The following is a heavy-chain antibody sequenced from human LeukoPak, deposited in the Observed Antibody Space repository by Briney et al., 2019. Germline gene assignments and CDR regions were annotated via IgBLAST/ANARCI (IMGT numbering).Heavy chain of an antibody. CDR1: GFTFSSYW. Sequence: PGGSLRLSCAASGFTFSSYWMNWVRQAPGKGLVWVSRIASDGSSTTYADSVKGRFSISRDNAKNTLYLQMNSLRVEDTAVYYCAMPWGGNSIISWGQGTLVTVSS. CDR2: IASDGSST. V-gene: IGHV3-74*01. J-gene: IGHJ4*02. D-gene: IGHD4-23*01. CDR3: AMPWGGNSIIS.